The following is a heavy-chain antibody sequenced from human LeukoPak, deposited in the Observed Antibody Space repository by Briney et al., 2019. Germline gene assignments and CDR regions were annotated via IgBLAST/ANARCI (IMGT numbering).Heavy chain of an antibody. CDR1: GFTFSSYA. CDR2: ISGSGGST. CDR3: VRTEWLGYYFDY. J-gene: IGHJ4*02. D-gene: IGHD3-3*01. V-gene: IGHV3-23*01. Sequence: GGSLRPSCAASGFTFSSYAMSWVRQAPGKGLEWVSAISGSGGSTYYADSVKGRFTISRDNSKNTLYLQMNSLRAEDTAVYYCVRTEWLGYYFDYWGQGTLVTVSS.